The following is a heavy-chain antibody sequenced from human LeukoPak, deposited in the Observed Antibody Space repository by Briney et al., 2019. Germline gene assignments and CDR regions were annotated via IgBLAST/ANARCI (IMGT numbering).Heavy chain of an antibody. J-gene: IGHJ4*02. D-gene: IGHD6-19*01. V-gene: IGHV3-30-3*01. Sequence: GGSLRLSCAASGFTFSSYAMHWIRQDPDKGLEWVAVISYDGSNKYYADSVKGRFTISRDNSKNTLYLQMNSLRAEDTAVYYCARDPSLIAVAAYFDYCGQGTLVTVSS. CDR2: ISYDGSNK. CDR1: GFTFSSYA. CDR3: ARDPSLIAVAAYFDY.